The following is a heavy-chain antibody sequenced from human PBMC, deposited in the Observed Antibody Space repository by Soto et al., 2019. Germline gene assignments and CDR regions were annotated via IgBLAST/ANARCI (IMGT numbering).Heavy chain of an antibody. D-gene: IGHD2-2*01. V-gene: IGHV1-18*01. Sequence: ASVKVSCKASGYTFTSYVISWVRQAPGQGLEWMGWISAYNGNTNYAQKLQGRVTMTTDTSTSTAYMELRSLRSDDTAVYYCAREGEPLGYCISTSCYLGWFDPWGQGTLVTVSS. J-gene: IGHJ5*02. CDR1: GYTFTSYV. CDR3: AREGEPLGYCISTSCYLGWFDP. CDR2: ISAYNGNT.